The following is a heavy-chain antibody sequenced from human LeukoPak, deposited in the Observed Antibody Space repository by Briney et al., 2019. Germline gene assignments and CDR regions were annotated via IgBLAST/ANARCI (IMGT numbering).Heavy chain of an antibody. J-gene: IGHJ4*02. D-gene: IGHD4-17*01. CDR1: GFTFSSYA. V-gene: IGHV3-23*03. CDR2: INNSGGST. CDR3: AKDRGPGAYGDYFFGY. Sequence: GGSLRLSCAASGFTFSSYAMSWVRQAPGKGLEWVSVINNSGGSTYYADSVKGRFTISRDNSKNTLHLQMNSLRAEDTAIYYCAKDRGPGAYGDYFFGYWGQGTLVTVSS.